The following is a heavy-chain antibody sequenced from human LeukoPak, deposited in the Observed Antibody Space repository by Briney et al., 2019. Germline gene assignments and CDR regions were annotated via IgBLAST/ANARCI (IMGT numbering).Heavy chain of an antibody. D-gene: IGHD3-10*01. Sequence: QPGRSLRLSCAASGFTFSSYGMHWVRQAPGKGLEWVAVISYDGSNKYYADSVKGRFTVSRDNSKNTLYLQMNSLRAEDTAVYYCAKNYYGSGSYYVWPMDVWGQGTTVTVSS. V-gene: IGHV3-30*18. CDR1: GFTFSSYG. J-gene: IGHJ6*02. CDR3: AKNYYGSGSYYVWPMDV. CDR2: ISYDGSNK.